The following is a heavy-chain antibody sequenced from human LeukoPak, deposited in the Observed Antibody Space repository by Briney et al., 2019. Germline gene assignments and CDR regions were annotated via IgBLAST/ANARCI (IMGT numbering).Heavy chain of an antibody. CDR3: ARNDDEWEYCSSTSCHQLN. CDR2: ISSSSSTI. Sequence: PGGSLRLSCAASGFTFSSYSMNWVRQAPGKGLEWVSYISSSSSTIYYADSVKGRFAISRDNAKNSLYLQMNSLRAEDTAVYYCARNDDEWEYCSSTSCHQLNWGQGTLVTVSS. J-gene: IGHJ4*02. CDR1: GFTFSSYS. V-gene: IGHV3-48*01. D-gene: IGHD2-2*01.